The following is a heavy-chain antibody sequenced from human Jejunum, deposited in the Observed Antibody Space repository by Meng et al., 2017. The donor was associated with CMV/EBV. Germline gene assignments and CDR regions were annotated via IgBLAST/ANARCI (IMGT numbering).Heavy chain of an antibody. V-gene: IGHV4-30-4*08. D-gene: IGHD5-24*01. J-gene: IGHJ5*01. CDR1: GGSIASDYYW. Sequence: QGLLQEPGPGLVQSSETLSLTCTVSGGSIASDYYWWSWNRQPPGKGLEWIGYIYHKGHTYYNPSLRSRISISVDTSKNQFSLRLNSVTAADTAVYYCARDKAGYKNCDSWGQGTLVTVSS. CDR2: IYHKGHT. CDR3: ARDKAGYKNCDS.